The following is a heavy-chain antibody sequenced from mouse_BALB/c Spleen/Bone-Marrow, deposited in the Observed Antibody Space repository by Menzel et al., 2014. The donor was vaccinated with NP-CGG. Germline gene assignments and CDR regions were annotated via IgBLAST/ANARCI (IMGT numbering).Heavy chain of an antibody. Sequence: EVQLAESGSELVKPGASMKISCKASGYSFTGYTMNWVKQSHGKNLEWIGLINPYDGGTSYNQKFKGKATLTVDKSSSTAYMELLSLTFEDSAVYYCARHGYGIYVAMDYWPQGTSVTVTS. CDR3: ARHGYGIYVAMDY. J-gene: IGHJ4*01. CDR2: INPYDGGT. D-gene: IGHD2-10*02. V-gene: IGHV1-18*01. CDR1: GYSFTGYT.